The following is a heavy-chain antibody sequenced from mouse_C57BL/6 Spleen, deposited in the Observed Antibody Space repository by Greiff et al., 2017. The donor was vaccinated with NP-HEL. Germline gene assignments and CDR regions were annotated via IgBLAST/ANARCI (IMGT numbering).Heavy chain of an antibody. Sequence: QVQLQQSGAELVMPGASVKLSCKASGYTFTSYWMHWVKQRPGQGLEWIGEIDPSDSYTNYNQKFKGKSTLTVDKSSSTAYMQLSSRTSEDSAVYYCARSGYYGKRYFDVWGTGTTVTVSS. CDR3: ARSGYYGKRYFDV. D-gene: IGHD1-1*01. CDR1: GYTFTSYW. V-gene: IGHV1-69*01. J-gene: IGHJ1*03. CDR2: IDPSDSYT.